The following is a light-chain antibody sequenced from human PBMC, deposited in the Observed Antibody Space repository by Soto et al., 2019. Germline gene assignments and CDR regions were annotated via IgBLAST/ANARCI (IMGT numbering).Light chain of an antibody. CDR1: QSITRY. CDR3: QQYNSHSSWT. V-gene: IGKV1-5*01. J-gene: IGKJ1*01. CDR2: DVS. Sequence: DIQMTQSPSTLSVSVGDRVSITCRASQSITRYLGWYQQKPGKAPNLLIYDVSILESGVPSRFSGSGSGTEFTLTISSLQADDFATYYCQQYNSHSSWTFGQGTKVEI.